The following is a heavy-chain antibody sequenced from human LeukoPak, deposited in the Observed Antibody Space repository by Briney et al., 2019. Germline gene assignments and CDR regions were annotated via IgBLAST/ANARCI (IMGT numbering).Heavy chain of an antibody. CDR2: IYTIGST. J-gene: IGHJ4*02. D-gene: IGHD3-3*01. CDR3: ARDGRDFWSGRGVSYYFDY. V-gene: IGHV4-4*07. Sequence: SETLSLTCTVSGGSISSYYWSWIRQPAGKGLEWIGRIYTIGSTNYNPSLKSRVTISVDTSKNQFSLKLSSVTAADTAVYYCARDGRDFWSGRGVSYYFDYWGQGTLVTVSS. CDR1: GGSISSYY.